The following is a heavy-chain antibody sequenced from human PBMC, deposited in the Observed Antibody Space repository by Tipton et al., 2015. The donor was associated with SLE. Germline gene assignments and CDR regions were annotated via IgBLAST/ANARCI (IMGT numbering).Heavy chain of an antibody. CDR3: AREVYSGSYYYYYGMDV. D-gene: IGHD3-10*01. J-gene: IGHJ6*02. CDR2: ISTYNGNT. Sequence: QSGAEVKKPGASVKVSCKASGYTFTSYGISWVRQAPRQGLEWMGWISTYNGNTHYAQNLQGRVTMTTYTSTSTAYMELRSLRSDDTAVYYCAREVYSGSYYYYYGMDVWGQGTTVTISS. CDR1: GYTFTSYG. V-gene: IGHV1-18*01.